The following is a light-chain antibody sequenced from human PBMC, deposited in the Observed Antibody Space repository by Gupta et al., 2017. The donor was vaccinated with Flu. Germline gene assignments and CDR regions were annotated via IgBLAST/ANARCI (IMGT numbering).Light chain of an antibody. CDR2: END. Sequence: QSVLTQPPSVSAAPGQKVTISCSGSSSNTGNNYVSWYQQLPGTAPKLLIYENDKRPSGIPDRFSGSKSGTSATLGITGLQTGDEADYYCGTWDSSLSPVVFGGGTKLTVL. V-gene: IGLV1-51*02. CDR3: GTWDSSLSPVV. J-gene: IGLJ2*01. CDR1: SSNTGNNY.